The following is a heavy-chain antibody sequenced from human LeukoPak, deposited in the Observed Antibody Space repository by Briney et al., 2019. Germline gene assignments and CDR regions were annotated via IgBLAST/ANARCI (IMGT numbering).Heavy chain of an antibody. CDR2: IYHSGST. J-gene: IGHJ4*02. Sequence: SETLSLTRAVSGGSISGSNWWSWVRQPPGKGLEWIGEIYHSGSTNYNPSLKSRVTISVDKSKNQFSLKLSSVTAADTAVYYCASLGGTPYFDYWGQGTLVTVSS. V-gene: IGHV4-4*02. CDR1: GGSISGSNW. CDR3: ASLGGTPYFDY. D-gene: IGHD4-23*01.